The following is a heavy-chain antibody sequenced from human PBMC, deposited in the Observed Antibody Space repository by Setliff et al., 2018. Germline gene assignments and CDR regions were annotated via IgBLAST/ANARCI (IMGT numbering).Heavy chain of an antibody. CDR1: GYTFTSYA. V-gene: IGHV1-3*01. CDR3: ARDPASSGYDTYYYYYYGMDV. J-gene: IGHJ6*02. CDR2: INAGNGNT. D-gene: IGHD5-12*01. Sequence: ASVKVSCKASGYTFTSYAMHWVRQAPGQRLEWMGWINAGNGNTKYSQKFQGRVTITRDTSASTAYMELSSLRSEDTAVYYCARDPASSGYDTYYYYYYGMDVWGQGTRSPSP.